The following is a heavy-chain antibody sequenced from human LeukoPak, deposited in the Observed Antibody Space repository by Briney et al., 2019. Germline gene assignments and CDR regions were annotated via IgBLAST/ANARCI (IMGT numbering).Heavy chain of an antibody. CDR2: ISYDGRNK. V-gene: IGHV3-30*18. CDR3: AKGGSGWYFVH. J-gene: IGHJ4*02. CDR1: GFTFSSYG. D-gene: IGHD6-19*01. Sequence: GGSLRLSCVASGFTFSSYGMHWVRQAPGKGLEWVAVISYDGRNKYYADSVKGRFTISRDNPKNTLYLQTNSLRAEDTAVYSCAKGGSGWYFVHWGQGTLVTVSS.